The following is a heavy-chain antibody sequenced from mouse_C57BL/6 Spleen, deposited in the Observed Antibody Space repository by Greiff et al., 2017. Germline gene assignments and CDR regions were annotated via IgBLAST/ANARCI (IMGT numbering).Heavy chain of an antibody. J-gene: IGHJ3*01. CDR2: ISSGGSYT. V-gene: IGHV5-6*01. CDR3: ARDGFAY. CDR1: GFTFSSYG. Sequence: EVKGVESGGDLVKPGGSLKLSCAASGFTFSSYGMSWVRQTPDKRLEWVATISSGGSYTYYPDSVKGRFTISRDNAKNTLYLQMSSLKSEDTAMYYCARDGFAYWGEGTLVTVAA.